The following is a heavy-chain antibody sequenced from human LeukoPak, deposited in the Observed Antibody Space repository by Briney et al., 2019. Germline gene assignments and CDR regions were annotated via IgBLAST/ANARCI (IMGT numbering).Heavy chain of an antibody. D-gene: IGHD2-21*02. J-gene: IGHJ4*02. CDR3: AMNGVVTANFDY. Sequence: SETLSLTCTVSGGSISSSSYYWGWIRQPPGKGLEWIGSIYYSGSTYYNPSLKSRVTISVDTSKNQFSLKLSSVTAADTAVYYCAMNGVVTANFDYWGQGTLVTVSS. V-gene: IGHV4-39*07. CDR2: IYYSGST. CDR1: GGSISSSSYY.